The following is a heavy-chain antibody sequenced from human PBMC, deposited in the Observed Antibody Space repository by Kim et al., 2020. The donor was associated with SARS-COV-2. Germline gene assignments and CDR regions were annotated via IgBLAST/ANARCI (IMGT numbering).Heavy chain of an antibody. Sequence: GGSLRLSCAASGFTFSSYAMHWVRQAPGKGLEWVAVISYDGSNKYYADSVKGRFTISRDNSKNTLYLQMNSLRAEDTAVYYCARTGREEAGWGQGTLVTVSS. CDR3: ARTGREEAG. CDR2: ISYDGSNK. J-gene: IGHJ4*02. V-gene: IGHV3-30*04. D-gene: IGHD6-19*01. CDR1: GFTFSSYA.